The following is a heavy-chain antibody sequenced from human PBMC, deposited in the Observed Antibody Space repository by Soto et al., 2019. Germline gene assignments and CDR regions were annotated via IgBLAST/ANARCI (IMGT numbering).Heavy chain of an antibody. CDR1: GFTFSDYA. CDR3: AKAHGIEV. J-gene: IGHJ6*02. V-gene: IGHV3-23*01. Sequence: GSLRLSCVASGFTFSDYAIAWVRQSPGKGLEWVSSISGSGGSTYYADSVKGRFTISRDNSKNTVFPQMNSLRAEDTAVYYCAKAHGIEVRGPGATVNVS. CDR2: ISGSGGST.